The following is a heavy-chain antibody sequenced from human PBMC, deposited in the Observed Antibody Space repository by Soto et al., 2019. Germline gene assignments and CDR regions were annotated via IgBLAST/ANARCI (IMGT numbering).Heavy chain of an antibody. Sequence: SETLSLTCTVSGGSISSSSYYWGWIRQPPGKGLEWIGSIYYSGSTYYNPSLKSRVTISVDTSKNQFSLKLSSVTAADTAVYYCARIRARDDAFDIWGQGTMVTVSS. J-gene: IGHJ3*02. D-gene: IGHD3-16*01. V-gene: IGHV4-39*01. CDR1: GGSISSSSYY. CDR3: ARIRARDDAFDI. CDR2: IYYSGST.